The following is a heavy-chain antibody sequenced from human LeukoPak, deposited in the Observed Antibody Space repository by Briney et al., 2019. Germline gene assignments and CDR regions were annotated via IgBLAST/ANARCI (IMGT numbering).Heavy chain of an antibody. Sequence: GGSLLLSSAGYGFTFSGHGMFWVRPAPGKGQEWLSYISPGGDTINHADSVKDRFTVSTDNAKSSVYLQMNSLRAEDTAVYYCARVRGPTVTTMYFDYWGQGTLVTVSS. D-gene: IGHD4-17*01. CDR2: ISPGGDTI. CDR3: ARVRGPTVTTMYFDY. J-gene: IGHJ4*02. CDR1: GFTFSGHG. V-gene: IGHV3-48*01.